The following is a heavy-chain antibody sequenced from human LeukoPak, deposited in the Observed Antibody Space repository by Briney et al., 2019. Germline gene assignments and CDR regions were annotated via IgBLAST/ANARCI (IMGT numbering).Heavy chain of an antibody. Sequence: GASVKVSCKASGYTFTDYYIHWVRQAPGQGLEWIGWINPNSGGIKYAQKFQGRVIMTRDTSLITAYMELSRLRSDDTAAYYCARGVYYDSSGYLRGDFDYWGQGTLVTVSS. J-gene: IGHJ4*02. CDR2: INPNSGGI. CDR3: ARGVYYDSSGYLRGDFDY. CDR1: GYTFTDYY. V-gene: IGHV1-2*02. D-gene: IGHD3-22*01.